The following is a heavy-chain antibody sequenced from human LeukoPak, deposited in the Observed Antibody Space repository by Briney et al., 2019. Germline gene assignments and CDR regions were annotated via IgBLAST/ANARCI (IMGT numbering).Heavy chain of an antibody. J-gene: IGHJ4*02. CDR2: ISYDGSNK. V-gene: IGHV3-30-3*01. D-gene: IGHD1-26*01. CDR3: ARDARGSGSYYSDY. CDR1: GFTFTSYA. Sequence: GGSLRLSCAASGFTFTSYAMHWVRQAPGKGLEWLAVISYDGSNKYYADSVKGRFTISRDNSKNTLYVQMNSLRAEDTAVYYCARDARGSGSYYSDYWGQGTLVTVSS.